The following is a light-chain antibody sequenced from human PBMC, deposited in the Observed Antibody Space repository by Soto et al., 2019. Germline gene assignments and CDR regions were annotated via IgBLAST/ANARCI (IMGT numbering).Light chain of an antibody. V-gene: IGLV2-23*02. CDR2: EVN. Sequence: QSALTQPASVSGSPGPSITISCTGTSSNVGSYKLVSWYQQHPGKAPKLMIFEVNKRPSGVSNRFSGSKSGSTASLTISGLKVEDEADYYCCSSGGSPTYVFGTGTKLTVL. CDR1: SSNVGSYKL. J-gene: IGLJ1*01. CDR3: CSSGGSPTYV.